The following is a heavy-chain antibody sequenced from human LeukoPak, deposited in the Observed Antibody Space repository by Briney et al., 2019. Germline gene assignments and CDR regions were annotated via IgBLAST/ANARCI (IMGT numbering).Heavy chain of an antibody. CDR1: GSTLSSYS. CDR2: ISISGTTI. J-gene: IGHJ4*02. CDR3: STAKFDY. V-gene: IGHV3-48*01. Sequence: TGGSLRLSCAASGSTLSSYSMNWVRQAPGKGLEWVSHISISGTTIHYADSVKGRFTISRDSAKNSLYLQLNSLRGEDTAVYYCSTAKFDYWGQGTLLTVSS.